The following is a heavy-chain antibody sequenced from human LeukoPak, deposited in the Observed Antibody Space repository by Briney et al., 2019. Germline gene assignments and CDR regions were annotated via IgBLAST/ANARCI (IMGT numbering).Heavy chain of an antibody. J-gene: IGHJ4*02. V-gene: IGHV4-39*07. CDR1: GGSISSSSYY. CDR3: ARGLRIAADYYFDY. D-gene: IGHD6-13*01. CDR2: IYYSGST. Sequence: SETLSLTCTVSGGSISSSSYYWGWIRQPPGNGLEWIGSIYYSGSTYENPSLKSRVTISLTTSKDQCSLKLSSVTAADTAVSYCARGLRIAADYYFDYWGQGTLVTVSS.